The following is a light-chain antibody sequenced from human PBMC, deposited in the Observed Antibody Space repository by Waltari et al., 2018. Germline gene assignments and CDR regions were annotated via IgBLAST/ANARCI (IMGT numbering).Light chain of an antibody. V-gene: IGLV2-8*01. J-gene: IGLJ2*01. CDR3: SSYAGSNNLV. Sequence: QSALTQPPSASGSPGQSVTISCTGPSSDVGFYNYVSWYQQPPGKAPKLMIYEVNTRPSGVPDRFSGSKSGNTASLTVSGLQAEDEGDYYCSSYAGSNNLVFGGGTKLTVL. CDR2: EVN. CDR1: SSDVGFYNY.